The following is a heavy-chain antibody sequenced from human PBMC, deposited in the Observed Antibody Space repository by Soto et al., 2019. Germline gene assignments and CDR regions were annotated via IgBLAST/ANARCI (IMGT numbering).Heavy chain of an antibody. J-gene: IGHJ4*02. CDR2: ISGSGFKK. Sequence: GGSLRLSCAASGFIFEDFGMSWVRQAPGKGLEWISSISGSGFKKYYADSVKGRFTISRDNAKNSLYLQMNSLRAEDTAVYYCARAAGPSIAARPQFDYWGQGTLVTVSS. CDR3: ARAAGPSIAARPQFDY. V-gene: IGHV3-21*01. CDR1: GFIFEDFG. D-gene: IGHD6-6*01.